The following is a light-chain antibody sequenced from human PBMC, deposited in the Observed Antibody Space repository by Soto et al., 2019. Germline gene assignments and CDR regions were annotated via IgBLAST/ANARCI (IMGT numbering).Light chain of an antibody. CDR3: LQTFTTHIT. CDR2: SSS. Sequence: DIQMTQSPSSLSASAGDTVTITCRASQNIADYLSWYQQKPGKAPKLLMYSSSILHDGVSSRFSGDGAGTAFTLTITGLQPEDFANYYGLQTFTTHITFGGGTTVEV. V-gene: IGKV1-39*01. J-gene: IGKJ4*01. CDR1: QNIADY.